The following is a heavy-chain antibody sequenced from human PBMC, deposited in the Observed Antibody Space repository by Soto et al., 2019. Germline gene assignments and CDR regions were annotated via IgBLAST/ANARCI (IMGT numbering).Heavy chain of an antibody. J-gene: IGHJ6*02. Sequence: QAQLVQSGPEMKWPGASVKVSCQASGYTFTSHNISWVRQAPGQGLEWMGWISPYSGNTDYAQNLQGRVTMTTDTLTSTAYMELRSLRSDDAAVYYCARDKQERLFYYYYGLDVWGQGTTVTVSS. D-gene: IGHD1-1*01. CDR1: GYTFTSHN. V-gene: IGHV1-18*04. CDR3: ARDKQERLFYYYYGLDV. CDR2: ISPYSGNT.